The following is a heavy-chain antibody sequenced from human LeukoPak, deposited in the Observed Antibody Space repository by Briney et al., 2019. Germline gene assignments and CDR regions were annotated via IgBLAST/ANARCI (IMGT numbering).Heavy chain of an antibody. J-gene: IGHJ4*02. CDR3: ARDRGQVGIVATGAFDY. Sequence: GGSLRLSCAASGFTFSSYSMNWVRQAPGKGLEWVSSISSSSSYIYYADSVKGRFTISRDNAKNSLYLQMNSLRAEDTAVYYCARDRGQVGIVATGAFDYWGQGTLVTVSS. V-gene: IGHV3-21*01. D-gene: IGHD5-12*01. CDR2: ISSSSSYI. CDR1: GFTFSSYS.